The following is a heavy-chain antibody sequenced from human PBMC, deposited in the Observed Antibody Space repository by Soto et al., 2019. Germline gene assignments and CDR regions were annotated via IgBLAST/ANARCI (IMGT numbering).Heavy chain of an antibody. Sequence: GGSLRLSWAASGFTFSRYGMHWVRQAPGKGLEWVAVIWYDGSNKYYADSVKGRFTISRDNSKNTLYLQMNSLRAEDTAVYYCARDRKYCSSWYRNNYGMYVCGQRTTVIVS. CDR3: ARDRKYCSSWYRNNYGMYV. D-gene: IGHD6-13*01. J-gene: IGHJ6*02. V-gene: IGHV3-33*01. CDR1: GFTFSRYG. CDR2: IWYDGSNK.